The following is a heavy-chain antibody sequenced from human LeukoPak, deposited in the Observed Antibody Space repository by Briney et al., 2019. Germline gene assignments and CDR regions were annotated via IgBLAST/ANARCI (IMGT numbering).Heavy chain of an antibody. CDR1: GFTFSNAW. D-gene: IGHD2-15*01. V-gene: IGHV3-15*01. J-gene: IGHJ3*02. Sequence: KAGGSLRLSCAGSGFTFSNAWMSWVRQAPGKGLEWVGRIKSKADGGTTDYAAPVKGRFTISRDDSKTTVYLQMNSLKIEDTAVYYCATGGGGPLRDDAFDIWGQGTMVTVS. CDR3: ATGGGGPLRDDAFDI. CDR2: IKSKADGGTT.